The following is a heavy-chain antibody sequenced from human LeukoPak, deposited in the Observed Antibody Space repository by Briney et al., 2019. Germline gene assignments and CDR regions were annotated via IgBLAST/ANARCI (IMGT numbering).Heavy chain of an antibody. Sequence: SETLSLTCAVYGGSFSSYYWSWIRQPAGKGLEWIGRIYTSGSTNYNPSLKSRVTMSVDTSKNQFSLKLSSVTAADTAVYYCAREAELWLRWFDPWGQGTLVTVSS. D-gene: IGHD3-16*01. CDR2: IYTSGST. CDR3: AREAELWLRWFDP. J-gene: IGHJ5*02. V-gene: IGHV4-4*07. CDR1: GGSFSSYY.